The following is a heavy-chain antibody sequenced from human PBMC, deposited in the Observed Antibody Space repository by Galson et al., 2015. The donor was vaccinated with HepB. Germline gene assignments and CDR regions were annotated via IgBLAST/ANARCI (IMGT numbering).Heavy chain of an antibody. D-gene: IGHD1-26*01. CDR3: ARDLCPRSCHRPYGMDV. CDR1: GFTFSSYA. J-gene: IGHJ6*02. CDR2: ISYDGSNK. Sequence: SLRLSCAASGFTFSSYAMHWVRQAPGKGLEWVAVISYDGSNKYYADSVKGRFTISRDNSKNTLYLQMNSLRAEDTAVYYCARDLCPRSCHRPYGMDVWGQGTTVTVSS. V-gene: IGHV3-30-3*01.